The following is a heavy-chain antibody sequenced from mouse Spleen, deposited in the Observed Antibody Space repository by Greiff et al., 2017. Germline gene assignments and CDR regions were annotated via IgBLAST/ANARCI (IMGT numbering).Heavy chain of an antibody. D-gene: IGHD1-1*01. Sequence: EVNLVESGGGLVKPGGSLKLSCAASGFTFSSYAMSWVRQTPEKRLEWVATISDGGSYTYYPDNVKGRFTISRDNAKNNLYLQMSHLKSEDTAMYYCAREDYYGSSYRLDFDVWGTGTTVTVSS. CDR3: AREDYYGSSYRLDFDV. J-gene: IGHJ1*03. CDR1: GFTFSSYA. CDR2: ISDGGSYT. V-gene: IGHV5-4*01.